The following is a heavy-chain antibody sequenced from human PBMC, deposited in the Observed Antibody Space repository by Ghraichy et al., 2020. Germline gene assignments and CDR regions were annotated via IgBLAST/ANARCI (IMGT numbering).Heavy chain of an antibody. CDR3: ATRRNPPWLVPSTPTSEFQH. CDR2: FDPEDGET. D-gene: IGHD6-19*01. V-gene: IGHV1-24*01. CDR1: GYTITELS. J-gene: IGHJ1*01. Sequence: ASVKVSCKVSGYTITELSMHWVRQAPGKGLEWMGGFDPEDGETIYAQKFQGRVTMTEDTSTDTAYMELSSLRSEDTAVYYCATRRNPPWLVPSTPTSEFQHWGQGTLVTVSS.